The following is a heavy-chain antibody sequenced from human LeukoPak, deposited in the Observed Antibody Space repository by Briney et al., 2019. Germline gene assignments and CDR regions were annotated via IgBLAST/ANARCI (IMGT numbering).Heavy chain of an antibody. CDR2: IYYSGST. D-gene: IGHD6-13*01. CDR1: GGSISSSSYY. Sequence: SETLSLTCTVSGGSISSSSYYWGWIRQPPGKGLEWIGSIYYSGSTYYNPSLKSRVTISVDTSKNQFSLKLSSVTAADTAVYYCARGYVAAATTDYWGRGTLVTVSS. J-gene: IGHJ4*02. V-gene: IGHV4-39*07. CDR3: ARGYVAAATTDY.